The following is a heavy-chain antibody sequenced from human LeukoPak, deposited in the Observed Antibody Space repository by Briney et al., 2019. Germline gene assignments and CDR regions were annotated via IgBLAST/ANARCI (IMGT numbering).Heavy chain of an antibody. V-gene: IGHV4-61*01. J-gene: IGHJ3*02. Sequence: SETLSLTCTVSGGSVSSGSYYWSWIRQPPGKGLEWIGYIYYSGSTNYNPSLKSRVTISVDTSKNQFSLKLSSVTAADTAVYYCARVPNYDYVWGSYRSLIGAFDIWGQGTMVTVSS. CDR2: IYYSGST. CDR3: ARVPNYDYVWGSYRSLIGAFDI. D-gene: IGHD3-16*02. CDR1: GGSVSSGSYY.